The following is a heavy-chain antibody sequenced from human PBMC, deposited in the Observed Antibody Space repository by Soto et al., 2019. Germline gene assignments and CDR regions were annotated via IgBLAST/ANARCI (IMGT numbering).Heavy chain of an antibody. Sequence: SETLSLTCTVSGGSISSYYWSWIRQPPGKGLEWIGYIYYSGSTNYNPSLKSRVTISVDTSKNQFSLKLNSVTPEDTAVYYCAREFPYYVSSDSYLDYWGQGALVTVSS. CDR3: AREFPYYVSSDSYLDY. J-gene: IGHJ4*02. D-gene: IGHD3-16*01. V-gene: IGHV4-59*12. CDR2: IYYSGST. CDR1: GGSISSYY.